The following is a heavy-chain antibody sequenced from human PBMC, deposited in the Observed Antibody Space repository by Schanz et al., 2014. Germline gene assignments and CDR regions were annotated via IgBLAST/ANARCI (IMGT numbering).Heavy chain of an antibody. J-gene: IGHJ4*02. CDR1: GFTFDDYA. CDR2: ISWNSGSI. D-gene: IGHD3-22*01. Sequence: EVQLVESGGGLVQPGRSLRLSCAASGFTFDDYAMHWVRQAPGKGLEWVSGISWNSGSIGYADSVKGRFTISRDNSKNTLYLQMSSLRAEDTAVYYCAKVWGSDYFYPFDYWGQGTLVTVSS. CDR3: AKVWGSDYFYPFDY. V-gene: IGHV3-9*01.